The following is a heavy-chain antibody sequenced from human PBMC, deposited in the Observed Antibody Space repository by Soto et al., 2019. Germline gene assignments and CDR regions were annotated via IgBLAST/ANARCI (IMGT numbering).Heavy chain of an antibody. CDR1: GGTFSSYA. CDR2: IIPIFGTA. Sequence: QVQLVQSGAEVKKPGSSVKVSCKASGGTFSSYAISWVRQAPGQGLEWMGGIIPIFGTANYAQKFQGRVTITADESTSSAYMELCSLSSEDTAVYYCARDAGIITTFGVVIIGDYYYGMDVWGQGTTVTVSS. D-gene: IGHD3-3*01. CDR3: ARDAGIITTFGVVIIGDYYYGMDV. V-gene: IGHV1-69*01. J-gene: IGHJ6*02.